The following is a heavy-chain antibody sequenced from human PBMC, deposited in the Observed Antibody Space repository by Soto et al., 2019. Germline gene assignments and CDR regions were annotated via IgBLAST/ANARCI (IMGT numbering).Heavy chain of an antibody. CDR1: GFTFSSYG. D-gene: IGHD3-3*01. J-gene: IGHJ5*02. CDR3: VRDLETGGITSFGVDTLDP. CDR2: IWYDGSNK. Sequence: PGGSLRLSCAASGFTFSSYGMHWVRQAAGKGLEWVAVIWYDGSNKYYADSVKGRFTISIDNSKNTVYLQMNSLRAEDTAVYYCVRDLETGGITSFGVDTLDPWGQGSLVTLSS. V-gene: IGHV3-33*01.